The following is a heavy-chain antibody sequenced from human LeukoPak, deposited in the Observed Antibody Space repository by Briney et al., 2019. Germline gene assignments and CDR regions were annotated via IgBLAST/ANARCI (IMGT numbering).Heavy chain of an antibody. Sequence: GGSLRLSCVTSGFTFSGYAMSWVRQAPGKGLEWVSAITGSGGSTSYADSVKGRFTISRDNSKNTLYLQMNSLRVEDTAVYYCAKYSAYDSGCFDYWGQGTLVTVSS. V-gene: IGHV3-23*01. J-gene: IGHJ4*02. CDR3: AKYSAYDSGCFDY. D-gene: IGHD5-12*01. CDR2: ITGSGGST. CDR1: GFTFSGYA.